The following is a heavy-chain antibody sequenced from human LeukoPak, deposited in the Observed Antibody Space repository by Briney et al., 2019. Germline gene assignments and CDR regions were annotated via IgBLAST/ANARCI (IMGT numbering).Heavy chain of an antibody. D-gene: IGHD1-1*01. CDR3: ARGGPFGTTYTV. CDR1: GGSVTSGGHY. CDR2: ITYSGRT. Sequence: SETLSLTCTVAGGSVTSGGHYWSWIRQSPGKGLEWIGQITYSGRTYYRPSLQSRLGISLDASRNQFSLRLDSVTAADTAVYYCARGGPFGTTYTVWGQGTVIAVSS. V-gene: IGHV4-30-4*01. J-gene: IGHJ1*01.